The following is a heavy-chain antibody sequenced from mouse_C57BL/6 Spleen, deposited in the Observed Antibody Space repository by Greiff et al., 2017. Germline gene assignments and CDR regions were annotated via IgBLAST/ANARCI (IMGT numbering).Heavy chain of an antibody. CDR3: ARVLITTVVAPYYAVDY. V-gene: IGHV1-39*01. CDR2: INPNYGTT. J-gene: IGHJ4*01. Sequence: VQLQQSGPELVKPGASVKISCKASGYSFTDYNMNWVKQSTGKSLEWIGVINPNYGTTSYNQKFKGKATLTVDQSSSTAYLPLNSLTSEDSAVYYCARVLITTVVAPYYAVDYWGQGTSVTVSS. D-gene: IGHD1-1*01. CDR1: GYSFTDYN.